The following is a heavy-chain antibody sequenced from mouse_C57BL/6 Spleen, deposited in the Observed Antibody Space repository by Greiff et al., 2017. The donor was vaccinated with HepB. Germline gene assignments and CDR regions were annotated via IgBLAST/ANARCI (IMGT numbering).Heavy chain of an antibody. CDR3: ARQELLEMDY. D-gene: IGHD1-1*01. CDR1: GYSITSGYY. V-gene: IGHV3-6*01. CDR2: ISYDGSN. J-gene: IGHJ4*01. Sequence: EVKLQESGPGLVKPSQSLSLTCSVTGYSITSGYYWNWIRQFPGNKLEWMGYISYDGSNNYNPSLKNRISITRDTSKNQFFLKLNSVTTEDTATYYCARQELLEMDYWGQGTSVTVSS.